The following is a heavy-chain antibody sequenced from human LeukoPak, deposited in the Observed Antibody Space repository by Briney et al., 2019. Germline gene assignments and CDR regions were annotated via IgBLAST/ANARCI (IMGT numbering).Heavy chain of an antibody. CDR3: ARDLMGGHFTFDS. V-gene: IGHV3-30*03. CDR1: GFTFGTYG. Sequence: GGSLRLSCAASGFTFGTYGMHWVRQAPGKGLEWVAVQLDDGRSQYFTDSEKGRFTVARANSKSTLYLQMNRLRTDDTAVYYCARDLMGGHFTFDSWGQGTLVTVSS. CDR2: QLDDGRSQ. D-gene: IGHD1-26*01. J-gene: IGHJ4*02.